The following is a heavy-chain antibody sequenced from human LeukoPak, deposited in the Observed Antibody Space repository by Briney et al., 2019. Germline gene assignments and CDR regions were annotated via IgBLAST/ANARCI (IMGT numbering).Heavy chain of an antibody. Sequence: SGGSLRLSCAASGFTFSSYAMSWVRQAPGKGLEWVSAISGSSGSTYYADSVKGRFTISRDNSKNTLYLQMNSLRAEDTAVYYCANEDADLPDYWGQGTLVTVSS. D-gene: IGHD3/OR15-3a*01. CDR1: GFTFSSYA. CDR2: ISGSSGST. J-gene: IGHJ4*02. V-gene: IGHV3-23*01. CDR3: ANEDADLPDY.